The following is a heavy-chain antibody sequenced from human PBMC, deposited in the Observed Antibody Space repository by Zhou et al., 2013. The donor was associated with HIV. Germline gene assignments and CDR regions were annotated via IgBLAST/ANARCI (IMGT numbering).Heavy chain of an antibody. CDR3: ARAERLDHQMDV. CDR1: GGSISSHY. V-gene: IGHV4-59*11. Sequence: QVQLQGSGPGLVKPSETLSLTCTVSGGSISSHYWSWIRQPPGKGLEWIGYISYSGSTNYTPSLKSRVTISVDTSKNQFSLKLTSVTAADTAVYYCARAERLDHQMDVWGKGTTVTVSS. J-gene: IGHJ6*04. CDR2: ISYSGST.